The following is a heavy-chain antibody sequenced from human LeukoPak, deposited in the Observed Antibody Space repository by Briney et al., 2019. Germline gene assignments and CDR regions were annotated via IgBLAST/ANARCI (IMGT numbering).Heavy chain of an antibody. V-gene: IGHV3-23*01. Sequence: PGGSLRLSCAASGFTFSSYAMSWVRQAPGKGLEWVSAISGSGGSTYYADSVKGRFTISRDNSKNTLYLQMNSLRAEDTAVYYCAKPLGYCSGGSCHDAFDIWGQGTMVTVSS. CDR3: AKPLGYCSGGSCHDAFDI. CDR2: ISGSGGST. J-gene: IGHJ3*02. D-gene: IGHD2-15*01. CDR1: GFTFSSYA.